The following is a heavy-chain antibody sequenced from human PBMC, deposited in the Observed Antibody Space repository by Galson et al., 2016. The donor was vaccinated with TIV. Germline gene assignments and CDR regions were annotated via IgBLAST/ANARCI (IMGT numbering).Heavy chain of an antibody. CDR1: GGSLKNYY. Sequence: ETLSLTCSVSGGSLKNYYWSWLRQPPGKGLEWIGFLADSGFTNSNPSLKSRVRMSMDTSKNLFSLNLTSVTAADTALYYCAREGSADYDWGRAHFDYWGQGTLVTVSS. D-gene: IGHD3-16*01. CDR2: LADSGFT. J-gene: IGHJ4*02. V-gene: IGHV4-59*01. CDR3: AREGSADYDWGRAHFDY.